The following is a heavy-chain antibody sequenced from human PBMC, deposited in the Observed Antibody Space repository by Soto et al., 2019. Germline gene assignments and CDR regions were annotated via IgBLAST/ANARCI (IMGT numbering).Heavy chain of an antibody. CDR1: GGSISSGGYY. Sequence: TLSLTCAVSGGSISSGGYYWGWIRQHPGKGREWVGYIYYSGSTYYNPSLKSRVTISVDTSKNQFSLKLSSVTAAETAVYYCASAITADRRDSGCFDSWGQGTLVTVSS. V-gene: IGHV4-31*11. CDR2: IYYSGST. CDR3: ASAITADRRDSGCFDS. D-gene: IGHD6-13*01. J-gene: IGHJ5*01.